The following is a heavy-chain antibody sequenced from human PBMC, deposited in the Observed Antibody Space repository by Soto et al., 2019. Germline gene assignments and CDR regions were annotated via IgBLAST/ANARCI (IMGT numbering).Heavy chain of an antibody. CDR2: INACNGNT. CDR1: GYTFTSYA. V-gene: IGHV1-3*01. CDR3: ARDWEDAFDI. D-gene: IGHD1-26*01. Sequence: ASVKVSCKASGYTFTSYAIHWVRQAPGQGLEWMGWINACNGNTKYSQKFRGRVTITTDTFTSTAYIELRSLRSAHTAVYYCARDWEDAFDIWGKGTMVTVSS. J-gene: IGHJ3*02.